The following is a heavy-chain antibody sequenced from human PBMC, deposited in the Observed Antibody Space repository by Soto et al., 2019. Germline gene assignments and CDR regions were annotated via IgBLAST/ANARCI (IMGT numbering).Heavy chain of an antibody. V-gene: IGHV3-30*03. D-gene: IGHD3-10*01. CDR2: ISYDGSNK. CDR1: GFTFSSYG. Sequence: QVQLVESGGGVVQPGRSLRLSCAASGFTFSSYGMHWVRQAPGKGLEWVAIISYDGSNKYYADSVKGRFTISRDNSKNKLYVQMNSLRGEDTAVYYCARAGKHYFGSGSYSTYYFDYWGQVTLVTVSS. J-gene: IGHJ4*02. CDR3: ARAGKHYFGSGSYSTYYFDY.